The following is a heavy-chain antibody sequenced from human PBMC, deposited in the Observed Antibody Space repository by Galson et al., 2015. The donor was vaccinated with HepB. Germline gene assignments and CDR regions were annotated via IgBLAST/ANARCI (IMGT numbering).Heavy chain of an antibody. CDR3: ARDPNYGDYAPVGFDY. D-gene: IGHD4-17*01. CDR1: GGTFSSYA. J-gene: IGHJ4*02. Sequence: SVKVSCKASGGTFSSYAISWVRQAPGQGLEWMGGIIPIFGAANYAQKFQGRVTITADESTSTAYMELSSLRSEDTAVYYCARDPNYGDYAPVGFDYWGQGTLVTVSS. CDR2: IIPIFGAA. V-gene: IGHV1-69*13.